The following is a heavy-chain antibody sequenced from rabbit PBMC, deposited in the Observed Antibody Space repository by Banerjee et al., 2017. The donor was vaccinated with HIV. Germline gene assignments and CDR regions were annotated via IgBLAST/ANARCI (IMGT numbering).Heavy chain of an antibody. Sequence: QSLEESGGDLVKPGASLTLTCTASGLDFSNNYWICWVRQAPGKGLEWIACIYAGSSGSTYYASWAKGRFTISKTSSTTVTLQMTSLTAADTATYFCARDYHDYGDYFDLWGPGTLVTVS. D-gene: IGHD2-1*01. CDR2: IYAGSSGST. CDR1: GLDFSNNYW. V-gene: IGHV1S40*01. CDR3: ARDYHDYGDYFDL. J-gene: IGHJ4*01.